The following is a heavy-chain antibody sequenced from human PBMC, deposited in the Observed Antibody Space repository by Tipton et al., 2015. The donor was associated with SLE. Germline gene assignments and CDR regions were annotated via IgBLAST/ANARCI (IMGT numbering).Heavy chain of an antibody. Sequence: LRLSCTVSGGSISSGSYYWSWIRQPAGKGLEWIGHIYTSGSTNYNPSLKSRVTISVDTSKNQFSLKLSSVTAADTAVYYCARVRGTVTTDYYYGMDVWGQGTTVTVSS. CDR3: ARVRGTVTTDYYYGMDV. J-gene: IGHJ6*02. D-gene: IGHD4-11*01. CDR2: IYTSGST. CDR1: GGSISSGSYY. V-gene: IGHV4-61*09.